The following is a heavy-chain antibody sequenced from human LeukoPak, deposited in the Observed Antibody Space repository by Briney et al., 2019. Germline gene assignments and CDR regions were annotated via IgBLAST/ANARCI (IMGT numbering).Heavy chain of an antibody. CDR2: IWYDGSNK. Sequence: GRSLRLSCAASGFTFSSYGMHWVRQAPGKGLEWVAVIWYDGSNKYYADSVKGRFTISRDNSKNTLYLQMNSLRAEDTAVYYCARDSSSWDYYYGMDAWGQGTTVTVSS. D-gene: IGHD6-13*01. CDR1: GFTFSSYG. V-gene: IGHV3-33*01. J-gene: IGHJ6*02. CDR3: ARDSSSWDYYYGMDA.